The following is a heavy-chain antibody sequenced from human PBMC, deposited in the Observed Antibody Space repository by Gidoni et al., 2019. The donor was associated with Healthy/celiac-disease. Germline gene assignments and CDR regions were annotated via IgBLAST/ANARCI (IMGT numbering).Heavy chain of an antibody. CDR1: GLSRSTSGVG. V-gene: IGHV2-5*02. J-gene: IGHJ6*03. D-gene: IGHD4-17*01. CDR3: AHSRGLRWAHYYYYYMDV. CDR2: IYWDDDK. Sequence: QITLKESGPTLVKHTQTPTPSCTFSGLSRSTSGVGVGWIRQPPGKALEWLALIYWDDDKRYSPSLKSRLTITKDTSKNPVVLTMTNMDPVDTATYYCAHSRGLRWAHYYYYYMDVWGKGTTVTVSS.